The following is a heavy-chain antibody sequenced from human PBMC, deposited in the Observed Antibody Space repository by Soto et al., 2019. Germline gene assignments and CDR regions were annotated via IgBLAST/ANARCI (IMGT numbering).Heavy chain of an antibody. CDR1: GFTFSSYS. CDR2: ISSSSSYI. J-gene: IGHJ4*02. V-gene: IGHV3-21*01. CDR3: ARDARGKGVVVAAHSNS. Sequence: EVQLVESGGGLVKPGGSLRLSCAASGFTFSSYSMNWVRQAPGKGLEWVSSISSSSSYIYYADSVKGRFTISRDNAKNSLYLQMNSLRAEDTAVYYCARDARGKGVVVAAHSNSWGQGTLVTVSS. D-gene: IGHD2-15*01.